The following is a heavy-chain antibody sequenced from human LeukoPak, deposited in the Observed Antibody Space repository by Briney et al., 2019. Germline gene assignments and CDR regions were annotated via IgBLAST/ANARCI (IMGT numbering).Heavy chain of an antibody. Sequence: GSLRLSCAASGFTFSSYSMNWVRQAPGKGLEWIGYIYYSGSTNYNPSLKSRVTISVDTSKNQFSLKLSSVTPADTAVYYCARAPLVGASGWFDPWGQGTLVTVSS. CDR2: IYYSGST. CDR1: GFTFSSYS. CDR3: ARAPLVGASGWFDP. D-gene: IGHD1-26*01. J-gene: IGHJ5*02. V-gene: IGHV4-59*01.